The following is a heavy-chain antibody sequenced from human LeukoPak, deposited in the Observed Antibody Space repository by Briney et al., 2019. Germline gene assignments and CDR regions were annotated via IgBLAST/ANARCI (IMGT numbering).Heavy chain of an antibody. CDR3: AGQKISSSWFVFDY. Sequence: SETLSLTCAVSGVSIGSGGYWSWVRQPPGKGLEWIGYIYYSGSAYYNPSLKSRVTISVDTSENQFSLKLSSVTAADTAVYYCAGQKISSSWFVFDYWGQGTLVTVSS. CDR2: IYYSGSA. J-gene: IGHJ4*02. CDR1: GVSIGSGGY. V-gene: IGHV4-31*11. D-gene: IGHD6-13*01.